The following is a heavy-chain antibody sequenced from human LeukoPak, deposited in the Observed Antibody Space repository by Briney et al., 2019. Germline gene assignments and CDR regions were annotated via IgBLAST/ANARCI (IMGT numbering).Heavy chain of an antibody. V-gene: IGHV1-18*01. D-gene: IGHD3-22*01. CDR1: GYSFTDYG. Sequence: ASAKVSCKASGYSFTDYGISWVRQAPGQGLEWMGWISTYNGNTNYAQKLQGRVTMTTDTSTSTVYMELRSLRSDDTAVYYCARDGAVSGSRYFQHWGQGTLVTVSS. J-gene: IGHJ1*01. CDR2: ISTYNGNT. CDR3: ARDGAVSGSRYFQH.